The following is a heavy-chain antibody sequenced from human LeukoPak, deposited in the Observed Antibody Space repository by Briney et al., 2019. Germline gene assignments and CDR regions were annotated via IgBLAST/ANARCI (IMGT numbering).Heavy chain of an antibody. V-gene: IGHV3-66*01. D-gene: IGHD2-2*01. CDR1: GFTVSSSH. CDR3: ATGGAAAVLTVGFFQH. J-gene: IGHJ1*01. CDR2: FYRGGNA. Sequence: GGSLRLSCAASGFTVSSSHMNWVRQAPGKGLEWVSVFYRGGNAFYADSVKGRFSISRDYSKNTLYLQMNTLGVEDTGVYYCATGGAAAVLTVGFFQHWGQGTLVTVSS.